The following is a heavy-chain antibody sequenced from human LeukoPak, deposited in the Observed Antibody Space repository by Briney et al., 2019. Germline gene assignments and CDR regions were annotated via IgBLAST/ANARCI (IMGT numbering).Heavy chain of an antibody. J-gene: IGHJ4*02. CDR1: GYRFSDFY. D-gene: IGHD1-26*01. CDR3: ARGWELTD. CDR2: ISAYNGNT. V-gene: IGHV1-18*04. Sequence: ASVKVSCKASGYRFSDFYIHWVRQAPGQGLEWMGWISAYNGNTNYAQKLQGRVTMTTDTSTSTAYMELRSLRSDDTAVYYCARGWELTDWGQGTLVTVSS.